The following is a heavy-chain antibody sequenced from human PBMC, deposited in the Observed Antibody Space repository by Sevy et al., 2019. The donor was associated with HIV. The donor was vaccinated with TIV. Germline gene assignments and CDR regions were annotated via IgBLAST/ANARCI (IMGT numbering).Heavy chain of an antibody. V-gene: IGHV3-21*01. CDR2: SSSSSSYI. CDR1: GFTFSSYS. CDR3: ARDIGWGGYSYGSDPFDI. J-gene: IGHJ3*02. D-gene: IGHD5-18*01. Sequence: GGSLRLSCAASGFTFSSYSMNWVRQAPGKGLEWVSSSSSSSSYIYYADSVKGRFTISRDNAKNSLYLQMNSLRAEDTAVYYCARDIGWGGYSYGSDPFDIWGQGTMVTVSS.